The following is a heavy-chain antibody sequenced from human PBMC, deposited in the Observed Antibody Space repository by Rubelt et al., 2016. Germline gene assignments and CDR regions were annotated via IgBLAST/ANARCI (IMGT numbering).Heavy chain of an antibody. Sequence: QVQLQQWGAGLLKPSETLSLTCAVYGGSFSGYYWSWIRQPPGKGLEWIGEINHTGSINYNPSLKSRVSISIDTSKNQFSLKLGSVTAADTAVYYCARGLSIVGATGDYWGQGNLVTVSS. CDR3: ARGLSIVGATGDY. D-gene: IGHD1-26*01. V-gene: IGHV4-34*01. CDR1: GGSFSGYY. J-gene: IGHJ4*02. CDR2: INHTGSI.